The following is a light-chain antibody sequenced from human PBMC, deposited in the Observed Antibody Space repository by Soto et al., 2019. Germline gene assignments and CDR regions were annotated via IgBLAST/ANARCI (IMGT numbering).Light chain of an antibody. CDR2: DNI. CDR3: AAWDTSLNDVL. CDR1: SSNIGVEY. J-gene: IGLJ2*01. Sequence: QSVLTQPPSVSAAPGQKVTIPCSGSSSNIGVEYVSWYQQLPGTAPKLLIYDNIRRPSGIPDRFSASKSGASATLDISGLQTGDEADYYCAAWDTSLNDVLFGRGTKLTVL. V-gene: IGLV1-51*01.